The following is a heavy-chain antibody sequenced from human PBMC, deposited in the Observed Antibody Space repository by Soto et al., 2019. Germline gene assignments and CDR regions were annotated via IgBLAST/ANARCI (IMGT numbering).Heavy chain of an antibody. D-gene: IGHD3-22*01. CDR2: IKSKTDGGTT. CDR1: GFTFSNAW. CDR3: TTDSYSTMIVVRFDS. J-gene: IGHJ4*01. Sequence: EVQLVESGGGLVKPGGSLRLSCAASGFTFSNAWINWVRQAPGKGLEWVGRIKSKTDGGTTDFAAPVKGRFAISRDDSKNMVYLQMNSLKIQDTGIYYSTTDSYSTMIVVRFDSWGHGTLVTVSS. V-gene: IGHV3-15*07.